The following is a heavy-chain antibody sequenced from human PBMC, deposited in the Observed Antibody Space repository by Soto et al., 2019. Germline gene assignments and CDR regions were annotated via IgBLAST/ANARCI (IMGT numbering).Heavy chain of an antibody. D-gene: IGHD5-18*01. CDR3: ARDGRYIYGHDY. J-gene: IGHJ4*02. Sequence: PGGSLRLSCAASGFTFSSYSMNWVRQAPGKGLEWVSYISSSSSTIYYAVSVKGRFTISRENAKNPLYLQMNSLRDEDTVVYYCARDGRYIYGHDYWGQGTLVTV. CDR1: GFTFSSYS. V-gene: IGHV3-48*02. CDR2: ISSSSSTI.